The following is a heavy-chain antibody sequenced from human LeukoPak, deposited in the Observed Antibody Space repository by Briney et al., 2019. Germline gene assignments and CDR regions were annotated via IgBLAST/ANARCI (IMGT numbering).Heavy chain of an antibody. CDR3: ARDFLALSGDYGGYFDY. CDR2: INPNSGGT. J-gene: IGHJ4*02. CDR1: GHTFTGYY. D-gene: IGHD4-17*01. Sequence: ASVKVSCKASGHTFTGYYMHWVRQAPGQGLEWMGWINPNSGGTNYAQKFQGRVTITRDTSASTAYMELSSLRSEDTAVYYCARDFLALSGDYGGYFDYWGQGTLVTVSS. V-gene: IGHV1-2*02.